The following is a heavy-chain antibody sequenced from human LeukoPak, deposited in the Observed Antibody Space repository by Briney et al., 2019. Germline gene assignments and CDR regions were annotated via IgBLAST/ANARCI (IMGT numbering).Heavy chain of an antibody. V-gene: IGHV1-18*01. Sequence: ASVTVSFMASGYTFTNYGISWVRQAPGQGREGMGWISAYNGNTNYAQTLQGRVTMTTDTSTSTAYMEMRSLRSDDTAVYYCARDCGGDCPYDYWGQGTLVTVSS. CDR2: ISAYNGNT. CDR3: ARDCGGDCPYDY. J-gene: IGHJ4*02. D-gene: IGHD2-21*02. CDR1: GYTFTNYG.